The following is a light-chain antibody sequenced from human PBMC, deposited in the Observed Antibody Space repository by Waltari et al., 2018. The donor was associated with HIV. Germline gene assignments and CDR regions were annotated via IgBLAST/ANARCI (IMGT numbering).Light chain of an antibody. J-gene: IGKJ2*01. CDR2: FAS. CDR1: QNTGTS. Sequence: ELVLTQSPDFQSVTPSEKVTITCRASQNTGTSFHWYQQKPGQSPNLLIKFASQSFSGVPSRFSGSGSGTDFTLTINSLEAEDAATYYCLQSSTFPYTFGQGTKLEIK. V-gene: IGKV6-21*01. CDR3: LQSSTFPYT.